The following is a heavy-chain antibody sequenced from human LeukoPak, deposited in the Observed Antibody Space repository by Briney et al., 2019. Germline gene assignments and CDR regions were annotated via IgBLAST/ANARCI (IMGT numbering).Heavy chain of an antibody. CDR2: ISAYNGNT. CDR1: GYTFTSYG. CDR3: ARDGSIAAAGTEAGDWFDP. V-gene: IGHV1-18*01. D-gene: IGHD6-13*01. J-gene: IGHJ5*02. Sequence: GASVKVSCKASGYTFTSYGISWVRQAPGQGLEWMGWISAYNGNTNYAQQLQGRVTMTTDTSTSPAYMELRSLLSADTAVYYCARDGSIAAAGTEAGDWFDPWGQGTLVTVSS.